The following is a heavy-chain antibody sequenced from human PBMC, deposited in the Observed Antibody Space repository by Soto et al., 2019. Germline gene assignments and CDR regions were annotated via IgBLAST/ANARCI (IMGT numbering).Heavy chain of an antibody. J-gene: IGHJ3*02. CDR2: IYYSGST. V-gene: IGHV4-59*01. CDR1: GGSISSYY. D-gene: IGHD2-21*02. Sequence: SETLSLTCTVSGGSISSYYWSWIRQPPGKGLEWIGYIYYSGSTNYNPSLKSRVTISVDTSKNQFSLKLSSVTAADTAVYYCAREGPYCGGDCYQRDAFDIWGQGTMVTVSS. CDR3: AREGPYCGGDCYQRDAFDI.